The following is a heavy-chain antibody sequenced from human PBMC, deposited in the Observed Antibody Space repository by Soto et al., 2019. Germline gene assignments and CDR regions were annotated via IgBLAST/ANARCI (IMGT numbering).Heavy chain of an antibody. CDR2: INHSGST. J-gene: IGHJ4*02. CDR3: ARGCRMFTYYDFWSGPLHFDY. D-gene: IGHD3-3*01. CDR1: GGSFSGYY. V-gene: IGHV4-34*01. Sequence: SETLSLTCAVYGGSFSGYYWSWIRQPPGKGLEWIGEINHSGSTNYNPSLKSRVTISVDTSKNQFSLKLSSVTAADTAVYYCARGCRMFTYYDFWSGPLHFDYWGQGTLVTVSS.